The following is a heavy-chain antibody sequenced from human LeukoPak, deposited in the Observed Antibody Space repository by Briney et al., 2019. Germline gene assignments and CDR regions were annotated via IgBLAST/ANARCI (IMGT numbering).Heavy chain of an antibody. CDR2: TYDYGTT. V-gene: IGHV4-59*01. Sequence: SSETLSLTCNVSGGSIINYYWTWVRQPPGKGLEWIGYTYDYGTTNYNPSLKSRVTISVDTSKNQFSLSLTSVTTADTAVYYCARGIRYGNDFWGQGTLVTVSS. CDR3: ARGIRYGNDF. CDR1: GGSIINYY. D-gene: IGHD1-1*01. J-gene: IGHJ4*02.